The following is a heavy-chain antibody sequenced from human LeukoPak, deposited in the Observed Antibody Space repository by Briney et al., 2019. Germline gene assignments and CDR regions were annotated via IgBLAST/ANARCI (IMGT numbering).Heavy chain of an antibody. J-gene: IGHJ3*02. D-gene: IGHD2-2*01. CDR3: AREHCSSTSCYDAFDI. CDR2: IIPIFGTA. CDR1: GGTLSSYA. V-gene: IGHV1-69*05. Sequence: SVKVSCKASGGTLSSYAISWVRQAPGQGLEWMGGIIPIFGTANYAQKFQGRVTITTDGSTSTAYMELSSLRSEDTAVYYCAREHCSSTSCYDAFDIWGQGTMVTVSS.